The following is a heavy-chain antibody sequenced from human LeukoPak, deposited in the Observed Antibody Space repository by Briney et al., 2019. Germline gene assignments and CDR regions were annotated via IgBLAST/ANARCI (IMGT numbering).Heavy chain of an antibody. CDR3: ARSQLVRYYYYMDV. Sequence: SETLSLTCAVYGGSFSGYYWSWIRQPPGKGLEWIGEINHSGSTNYNPSLKSRVTISVDTSKNQFSLKLSSVTAADTAVYYCARSQLVRYYYYMDVWGKGITVTISS. V-gene: IGHV4-34*01. CDR1: GGSFSGYY. CDR2: INHSGST. J-gene: IGHJ6*03. D-gene: IGHD6-13*01.